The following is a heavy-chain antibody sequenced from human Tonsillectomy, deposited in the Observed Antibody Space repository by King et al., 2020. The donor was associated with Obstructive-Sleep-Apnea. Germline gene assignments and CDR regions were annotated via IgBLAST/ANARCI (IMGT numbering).Heavy chain of an antibody. CDR1: GGSISSYY. CDR2: IYYSGST. CDR3: ARGYSNSWPFDY. D-gene: IGHD6-13*01. Sequence: QLQESGPGLVKPSETLSLTCTVSGGSISSYYWSWIRQPPGKGLEWIGDIYYSGSTNYNPSLKSRVTISVDTSKNQFSLNLSSVTAADSAVYYCARGYSNSWPFDYWGQGTLVTVSS. V-gene: IGHV4-59*01. J-gene: IGHJ4*02.